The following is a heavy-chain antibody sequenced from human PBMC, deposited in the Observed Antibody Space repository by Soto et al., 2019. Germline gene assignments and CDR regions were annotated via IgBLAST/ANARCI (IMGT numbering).Heavy chain of an antibody. Sequence: EVQLLESGGDLVQPGGSLRLSCAASRFTFTSSAMTWVRQAPGEGLEWVSTIGSGGTTSYADSVKGRFTVSRDNSKNTLYLQMNSLRAEDTAIYYCAKLGGSHNTCLDYWGQGTLVTVSS. J-gene: IGHJ4*02. CDR3: AKLGGSHNTCLDY. CDR1: RFTFTSSA. CDR2: IGSGGTT. V-gene: IGHV3-23*01. D-gene: IGHD2-15*01.